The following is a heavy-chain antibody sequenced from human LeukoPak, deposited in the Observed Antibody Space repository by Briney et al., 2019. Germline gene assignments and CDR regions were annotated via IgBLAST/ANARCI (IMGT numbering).Heavy chain of an antibody. D-gene: IGHD1-26*01. Sequence: PGGSLRLSCAASGSTFSTYAMNWVRQAPGKGLECVSGISSDGSTTYYTNSVKGRFTISRDNSKNTLYLQMGSLRTDDMAVYYCARTYDSGGSFDIWGQGTMVTVSS. CDR3: ARTYDSGGSFDI. J-gene: IGHJ3*02. CDR1: GSTFSTYA. CDR2: ISSDGSTT. V-gene: IGHV3-64*01.